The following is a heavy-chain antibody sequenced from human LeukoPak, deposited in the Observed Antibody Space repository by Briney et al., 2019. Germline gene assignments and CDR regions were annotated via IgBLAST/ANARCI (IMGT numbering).Heavy chain of an antibody. J-gene: IGHJ6*03. CDR3: ARATTRTRYYYYYMDV. CDR1: GYTFTSYD. D-gene: IGHD4-11*01. Sequence: ASVKVSCTASGYTFTSYDINWVRQAPGQGLEWMGWMNPNSGNTGYAQKLQGRVTMTRNTSISTAYMELSSLRSEDTAVYYCARATTRTRYYYYYMDVWGKGTTVTVSS. V-gene: IGHV1-8*01. CDR2: MNPNSGNT.